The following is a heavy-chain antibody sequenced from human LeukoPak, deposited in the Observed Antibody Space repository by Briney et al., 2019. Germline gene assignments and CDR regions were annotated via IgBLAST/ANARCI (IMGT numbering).Heavy chain of an antibody. D-gene: IGHD1-26*01. CDR3: AKEYPGATTECFDY. CDR2: ISSSSSYI. V-gene: IGHV3-21*04. CDR1: GFTFSSYT. Sequence: GGSLRLSCAASGFTFSSYTMKWVRQAPGKGLEWVPSISSSSSYIYYADSVKGRFTISRDNSKNTLYLQMNSLRAEDTAVYYCAKEYPGATTECFDYWGQGTLVTVSS. J-gene: IGHJ4*02.